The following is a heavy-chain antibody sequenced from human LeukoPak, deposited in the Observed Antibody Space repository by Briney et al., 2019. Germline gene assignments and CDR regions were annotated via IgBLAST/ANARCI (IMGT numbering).Heavy chain of an antibody. V-gene: IGHV4-39*07. D-gene: IGHD3-3*01. CDR2: IYHSGST. CDR3: ARDYPAYYDFWSGYRGLDY. CDR1: GGSISSSGDY. J-gene: IGHJ4*02. Sequence: SETLSLTCTVSGGSISSSGDYWGWIRQPPGKGLEWIGSIYHSGSTYYNPSLKSRVTISVDTSKNQFSLKLSSVTAADTAVYYCARDYPAYYDFWSGYRGLDYWGQGTLVTVSS.